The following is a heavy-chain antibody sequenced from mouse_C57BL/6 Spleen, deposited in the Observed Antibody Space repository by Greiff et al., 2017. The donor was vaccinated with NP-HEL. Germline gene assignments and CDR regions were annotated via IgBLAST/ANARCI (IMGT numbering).Heavy chain of an antibody. J-gene: IGHJ1*03. CDR3: ARDGSSYWYFDV. CDR2: INPGSGGT. D-gene: IGHD1-1*01. Sequence: LVESGAELVRPGTSVKVSCKASGYAFTNYLIEWVKQRPGQGLEWIGVINPGSGGTNYNEKFKGKATLTADKSSSTAYMQRSSLTSEDSAVYFSARDGSSYWYFDVWGTGTTVTVSS. CDR1: GYAFTNYL. V-gene: IGHV1-54*01.